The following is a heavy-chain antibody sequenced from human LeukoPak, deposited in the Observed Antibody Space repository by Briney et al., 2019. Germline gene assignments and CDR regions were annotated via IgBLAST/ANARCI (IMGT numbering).Heavy chain of an antibody. CDR1: GTSFSNYW. J-gene: IGHJ4*02. CDR3: ARHVEVAVADY. Sequence: GESLKISCKGSGTSFSNYWIGWVRQMPGKGLEWMGIIYPGDSDTRYSPSFQGQVTISADKSISTAYLQWSSLKASDTAMYYCARHVEVAVADYWGQGTLVTVSS. CDR2: IYPGDSDT. D-gene: IGHD6-19*01. V-gene: IGHV5-51*01.